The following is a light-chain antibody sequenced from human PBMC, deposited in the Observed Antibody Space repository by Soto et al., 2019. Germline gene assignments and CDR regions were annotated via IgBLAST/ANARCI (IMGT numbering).Light chain of an antibody. CDR2: EVS. CDR1: SSDVGGYNY. V-gene: IGLV2-14*01. Sequence: QSVLTQPASVSGSPGQSITISCTGTSSDVGGYNYVSWYQQHPGKAPKLMIYEVSNRPSGVSNRFSGSKSGSTASLTISGLQAEDEADYCCSSYTSSSTHYVFGNGTKLTVL. J-gene: IGLJ1*01. CDR3: SSYTSSSTHYV.